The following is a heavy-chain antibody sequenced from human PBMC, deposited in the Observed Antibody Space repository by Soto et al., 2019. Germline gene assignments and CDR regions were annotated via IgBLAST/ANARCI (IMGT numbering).Heavy chain of an antibody. J-gene: IGHJ6*02. CDR3: SKNPENYYYGMDV. Sequence: QVQLVQSGAEVKKPGSSVKVSCKASGGTFSSYAISWVRQAPGQGLEWMGGLIPIFGTADYAQKFQGRVTNTADESTSTAYVELSSLRSEDTAVYYCSKNPENYYYGMDVWGQGTTVTVSS. CDR2: LIPIFGTA. CDR1: GGTFSSYA. V-gene: IGHV1-69*12.